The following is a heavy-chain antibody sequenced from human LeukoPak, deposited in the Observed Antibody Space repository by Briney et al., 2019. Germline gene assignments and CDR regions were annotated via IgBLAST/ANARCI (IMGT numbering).Heavy chain of an antibody. CDR2: ISGSGGST. V-gene: IGHV3-23*01. J-gene: IGHJ4*02. CDR1: ALTFNYPS. CDR3: AKDVSRGWSPVFSRHERPHFDD. Sequence: GGSLRLSCAASALTFNYPSMGWVRQAPGKGLEWVSAISGSGGSTYYADSVKGRFTISRDNSKNTLYLQMNSLRAEDTAVYYCAKDVSRGWSPVFSRHERPHFDDWGQGTLVTVSS. D-gene: IGHD6-19*01.